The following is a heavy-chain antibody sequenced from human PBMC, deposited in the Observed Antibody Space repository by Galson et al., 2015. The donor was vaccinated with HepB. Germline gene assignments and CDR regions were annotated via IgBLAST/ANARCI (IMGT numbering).Heavy chain of an antibody. Sequence: SLRLSCAASGFTFSSYAMSWVRQAPGKGLEWVSAISGSGGSTYYADSVKGRFTISRDNSKNTLYLQMNSLRAEDTAVYYCAKDGYYDSSGYARDGYWGQGTLVTVSS. D-gene: IGHD3-22*01. CDR3: AKDGYYDSSGYARDGY. CDR1: GFTFSSYA. V-gene: IGHV3-23*01. CDR2: ISGSGGST. J-gene: IGHJ4*02.